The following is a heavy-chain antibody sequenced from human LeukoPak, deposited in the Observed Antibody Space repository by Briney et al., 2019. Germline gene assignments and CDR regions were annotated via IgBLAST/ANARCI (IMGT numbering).Heavy chain of an antibody. D-gene: IGHD5-18*01. CDR1: GFTFSSYG. J-gene: IGHJ4*02. Sequence: GRSLRLSCAASGFTFSSYGMHWVRQAPGKGLEWVAVISYDGSNKYYADSVKGRFTISRDNSKNTLYLQMNSLRAEDTAVYYCAKERHWGYSYGYFDYWGQGTLVTVSP. CDR2: ISYDGSNK. CDR3: AKERHWGYSYGYFDY. V-gene: IGHV3-30*18.